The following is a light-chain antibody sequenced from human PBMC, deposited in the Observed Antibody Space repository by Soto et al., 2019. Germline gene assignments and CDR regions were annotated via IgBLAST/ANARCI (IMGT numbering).Light chain of an antibody. CDR2: GAS. J-gene: IGKJ2*01. CDR3: QHYGSSPPYT. CDR1: RSVSSSY. Sequence: IVLTQSPDTLSLSPGERATLYCRASRSVSSSYLAWYQHKAGQAPRLLSSGASNMATDIPDRFSGSESGTDFTLTISRLEPEDFAVYYCQHYGSSPPYTCGQGTKLEIK. V-gene: IGKV3-20*01.